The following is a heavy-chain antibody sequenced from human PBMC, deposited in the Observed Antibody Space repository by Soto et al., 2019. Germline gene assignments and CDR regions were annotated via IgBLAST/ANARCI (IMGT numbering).Heavy chain of an antibody. CDR1: GFSFSGYN. J-gene: IGHJ3*01. Sequence: AGGSLRLSCAASGFSFSGYNMNWVRQAPGKGLEWVSSISGDSNYIYYADSVQGRFTISRDNAKNSVYLQMNSLRAEDTAVYYCARVVYFDRSAYGLWGQGTMVTVSS. CDR3: ARVVYFDRSAYGL. V-gene: IGHV3-21*01. CDR2: ISGDSNYI. D-gene: IGHD3-22*01.